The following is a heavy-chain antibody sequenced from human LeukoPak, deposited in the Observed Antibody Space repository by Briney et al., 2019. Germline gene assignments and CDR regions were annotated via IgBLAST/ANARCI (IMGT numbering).Heavy chain of an antibody. J-gene: IGHJ4*02. V-gene: IGHV1-18*01. D-gene: IGHD3-22*01. CDR2: ISAYNGNT. Sequence: GASVKVSCKGSDYSFTSYGISWVRQAPGQGLEWMGWISAYNGNTNYAQKLQGRVTMTRNTSISTAYMELSSLRSEDTAVYYCARGRGYSYLGLYYYDSSGYYGDYWGQGTLVTVSS. CDR1: DYSFTSYG. CDR3: ARGRGYSYLGLYYYDSSGYYGDY.